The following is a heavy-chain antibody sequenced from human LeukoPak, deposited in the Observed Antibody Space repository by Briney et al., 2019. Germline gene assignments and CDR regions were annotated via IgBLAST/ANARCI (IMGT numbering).Heavy chain of an antibody. CDR1: GGSIGNHY. V-gene: IGHV4-59*11. J-gene: IGHJ3*02. D-gene: IGHD5-18*01. Sequence: WETLSLTCSVSGGSIGNHYWSWVRQPPGKGLEWIGYICCSGSTNYNPSLKSRVPISVDTSKTQFSLKLTSVTAADTAVYYCAREVSIQLWSRGFDIWGQGTMVTVSS. CDR2: ICCSGST. CDR3: AREVSIQLWSRGFDI.